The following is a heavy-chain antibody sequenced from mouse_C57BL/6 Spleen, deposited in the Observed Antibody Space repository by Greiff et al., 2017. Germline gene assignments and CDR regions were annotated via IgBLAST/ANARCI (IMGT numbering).Heavy chain of an antibody. CDR2: IDPEDGDT. Sequence: EVQLQQSGAELVRPGASVKLSCTASGFNIKDYYMHWVKQRPEQGLEWIGRIDPEDGDTEYAPKFQGKATMTADTSSNTAYLQLSSLKSEDTAVYYCTTATVVAYYWYFDVWGTGTTVTVSS. CDR1: GFNIKDYY. CDR3: TTATVVAYYWYFDV. D-gene: IGHD1-1*01. J-gene: IGHJ1*03. V-gene: IGHV14-1*01.